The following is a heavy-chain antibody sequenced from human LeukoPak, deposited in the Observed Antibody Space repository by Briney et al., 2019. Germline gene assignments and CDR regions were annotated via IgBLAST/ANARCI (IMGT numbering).Heavy chain of an antibody. CDR1: GGSFSGYY. J-gene: IGHJ4*02. Sequence: SETLSLTCAVYGGSFSGYYWSWIRQPPGKGLEWIGEINPSGSTNYSPSLKSRVTMSVDTSRKQLSLNLTSVTAADTAVYYCAKGITYYPIKYWGQGALVTVS. CDR3: AKGITYYPIKY. V-gene: IGHV4-34*01. CDR2: INPSGST. D-gene: IGHD1-26*01.